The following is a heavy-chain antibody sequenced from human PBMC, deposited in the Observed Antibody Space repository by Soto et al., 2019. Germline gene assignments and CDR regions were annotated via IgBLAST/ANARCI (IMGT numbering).Heavy chain of an antibody. J-gene: IGHJ4*02. CDR3: VRAPHNNRFKFFL. V-gene: IGHV1-69*01. CDR2: IIPMFAIT. D-gene: IGHD1-1*01. Sequence: QVQLVQSGAEVKKPGSSVTVSCKVSGGTFSGTAINWVRQAPGQGHEWLGGIIPMFAITHYAPKFQGRVAITADDSTSTAYMQLNSLRSDDTAVYHCVRAPHNNRFKFFLWGQGTRVSVSS. CDR1: GGTFSGTA.